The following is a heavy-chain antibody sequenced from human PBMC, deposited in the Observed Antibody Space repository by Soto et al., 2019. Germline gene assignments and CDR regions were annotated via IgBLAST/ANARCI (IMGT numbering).Heavy chain of an antibody. J-gene: IGHJ4*02. D-gene: IGHD2-2*01. CDR1: GFTVSSNY. CDR2: IYSGGST. Sequence: GGSLRLSCAASGFTVSSNYMSWVRQAPGKGLKWVSVIYSGGSTYYADSVKGRFTISRDNSKNTLYLQMNSLRAEDTAVYYCGRCTSTSCHLGSDYWGQGTLVTVS. V-gene: IGHV3-53*01. CDR3: GRCTSTSCHLGSDY.